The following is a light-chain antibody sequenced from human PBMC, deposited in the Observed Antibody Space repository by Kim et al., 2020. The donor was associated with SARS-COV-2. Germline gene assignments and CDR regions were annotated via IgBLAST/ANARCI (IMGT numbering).Light chain of an antibody. CDR2: QDN. Sequence: SVSPGQTASITCSGDKLGHKYACWYQQRPCQSPVLVIYQDNKRPSGIPERFSGSNSGNTATLTISGTQGMDEADYYCQAWDSSLVVFGGGTQLTVL. CDR3: QAWDSSLVV. J-gene: IGLJ2*01. V-gene: IGLV3-1*01. CDR1: KLGHKY.